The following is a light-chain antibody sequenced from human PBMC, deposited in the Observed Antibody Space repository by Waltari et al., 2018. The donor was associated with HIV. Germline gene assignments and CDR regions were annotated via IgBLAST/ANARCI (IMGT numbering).Light chain of an antibody. CDR1: STNIGSNT. V-gene: IGLV1-44*01. Sequence: QSVLTQPPSASGTPGQRVTISCSGSSTNIGSNTGTWYQQLQGTAPKLLIYSNNQRPSGVPDRFSGSKAGTSASLAISGLQSEDEADDYCAAWDDSLNGPVFGGGTKLTVL. CDR2: SNN. CDR3: AAWDDSLNGPV. J-gene: IGLJ3*02.